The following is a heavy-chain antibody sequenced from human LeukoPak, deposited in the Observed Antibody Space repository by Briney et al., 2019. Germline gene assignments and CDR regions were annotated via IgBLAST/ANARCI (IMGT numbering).Heavy chain of an antibody. J-gene: IGHJ6*02. CDR2: IYHSGST. CDR1: GRSISSGGYS. Sequence: PSETLSLTCAVSGRSISSGGYSWSWLRQPPGKGLEWSVCIYHSGSTYYDPSLKSLVTISVDRSKNQFSLKLSSVTAADTAVYYCDRDSRLSYSGYDKYYYYGMDVWGQGTTVTVSS. D-gene: IGHD5-12*01. V-gene: IGHV4-30-2*01. CDR3: DRDSRLSYSGYDKYYYYGMDV.